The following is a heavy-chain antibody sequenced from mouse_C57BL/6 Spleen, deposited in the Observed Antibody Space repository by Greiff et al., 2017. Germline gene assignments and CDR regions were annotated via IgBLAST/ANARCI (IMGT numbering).Heavy chain of an antibody. CDR3: ARVSSNYSFFAY. D-gene: IGHD2-5*01. CDR2: IYPGDGDT. Sequence: VQLQQSGAELVKPGASVKISCKASGYAFSSYWMNWVKQRPGKGLEWIGQIYPGDGDTNYNGKFKGKATLTADKSSSTAYMQLSSLTSEDSAVYFCARVSSNYSFFAYWGQGTLVTVSA. J-gene: IGHJ3*01. V-gene: IGHV1-80*01. CDR1: GYAFSSYW.